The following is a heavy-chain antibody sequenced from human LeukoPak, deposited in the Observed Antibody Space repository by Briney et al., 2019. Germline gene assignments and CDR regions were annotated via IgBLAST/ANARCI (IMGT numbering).Heavy chain of an antibody. Sequence: SETLSLTCTVSGGSISSGSYYWSWIRQPAGKGLEWIGRIYTSGSTNYNPSLKSRVTISVDTSKNQFSLTLSSVTAADTAVYYCARDLVNYDSSGYYYGGPFDYWGQGTLVTVSS. CDR2: IYTSGST. CDR1: GGSISSGSYY. J-gene: IGHJ4*02. V-gene: IGHV4-61*02. CDR3: ARDLVNYDSSGYYYGGPFDY. D-gene: IGHD3-22*01.